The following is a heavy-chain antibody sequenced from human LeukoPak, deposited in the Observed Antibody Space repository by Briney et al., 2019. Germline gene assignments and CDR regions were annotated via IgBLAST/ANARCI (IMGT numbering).Heavy chain of an antibody. CDR2: ISAYNGNT. Sequence: ASVKVSCTASGYTFTSYGISWVRQAPGQGLEWMGWISAYNGNTNYAQKLQGRVTMTTDTSTSTAYMELRSLRSDDTAVYYCARGAASSTRRDPFDYWGQGTLVTVSS. CDR1: GYTFTSYG. J-gene: IGHJ4*02. V-gene: IGHV1-18*01. CDR3: ARGAASSTRRDPFDY. D-gene: IGHD2-2*01.